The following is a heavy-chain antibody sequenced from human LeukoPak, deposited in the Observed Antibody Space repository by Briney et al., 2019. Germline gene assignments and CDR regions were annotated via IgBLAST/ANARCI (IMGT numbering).Heavy chain of an antibody. D-gene: IGHD6-13*01. CDR1: GFTFSSFE. V-gene: IGHV3-48*03. Sequence: LTGGSLRLSCAASGFTFSSFEMNWVRQAPGRGLEWLSHISTSGGTKYYADSVKGRFTISRDNAENSVYLQMSGLTAEDTGLYYCARDATTAVGWVYMDVWGKGTTVTISS. CDR2: ISTSGGTK. CDR3: ARDATTAVGWVYMDV. J-gene: IGHJ6*03.